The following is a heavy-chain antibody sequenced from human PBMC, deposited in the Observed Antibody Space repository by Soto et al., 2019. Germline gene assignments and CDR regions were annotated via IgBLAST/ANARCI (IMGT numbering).Heavy chain of an antibody. CDR3: AREEVQSTTLQH. J-gene: IGHJ1*01. D-gene: IGHD2-2*01. Sequence: PSLTLSLTCTVSEGSISSSSYYCGWISQPPGKGLEWIGSIYYSGNTYYNPSLKSRVTISVDTAKNQFSLKLSSVTAADTAVYYCAREEVQSTTLQHWGQGTLVTVSS. V-gene: IGHV4-39*07. CDR1: EGSISSSSYY. CDR2: IYYSGNT.